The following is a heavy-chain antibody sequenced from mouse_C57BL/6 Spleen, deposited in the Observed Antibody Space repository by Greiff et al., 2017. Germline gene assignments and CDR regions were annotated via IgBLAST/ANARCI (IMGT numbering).Heavy chain of an antibody. J-gene: IGHJ4*01. D-gene: IGHD1-1*01. V-gene: IGHV1-52*01. Sequence: QVQLQQPGAELVRPGSSVKLSCKASGYTFTSYWMHWVKQRPIQGLEWIGNIDPSGSETHYNQKFKDKATLTVDKSSSTAYMQLSSLTSEDSAVYYCARYPYYYGSSDYAMDYWGQGTSVTVSS. CDR2: IDPSGSET. CDR3: ARYPYYYGSSDYAMDY. CDR1: GYTFTSYW.